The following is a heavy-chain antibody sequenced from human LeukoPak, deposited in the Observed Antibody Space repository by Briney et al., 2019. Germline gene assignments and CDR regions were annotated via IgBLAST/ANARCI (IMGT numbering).Heavy chain of an antibody. J-gene: IGHJ4*02. CDR1: GFPFSDAW. D-gene: IGHD3-16*01. CDR3: TRDEGDDYFDN. Sequence: GGSLRLSCAASGFPFSDAWMSWVRQAPGKGLEWVGRIESKTDSGTTEYAAPVKGRFTISRDDSKNTLYLQMNSLKTEDTAVYYCTRDEGDDYFDNWGQGTLVTVFS. V-gene: IGHV3-15*04. CDR2: IESKTDSGTT.